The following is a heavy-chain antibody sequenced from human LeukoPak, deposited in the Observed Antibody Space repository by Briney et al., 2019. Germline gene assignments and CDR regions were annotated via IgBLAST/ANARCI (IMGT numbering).Heavy chain of an antibody. D-gene: IGHD2-15*01. CDR2: ISSSGSTI. J-gene: IGHJ6*03. Sequence: GGSLRLSCAASGFTFSDYYMGWIRQAPGKGLEWVSYISSSGSTIYYADSVKGRFTISRDNAKNSLYLQMNSLRAEDTAVYYCARKAWVDYYYMDVWGKGTTVTVSS. CDR3: ARKAWVDYYYMDV. V-gene: IGHV3-11*04. CDR1: GFTFSDYY.